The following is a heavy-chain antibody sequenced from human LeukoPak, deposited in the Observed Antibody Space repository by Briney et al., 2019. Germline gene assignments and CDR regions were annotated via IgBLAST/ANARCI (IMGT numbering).Heavy chain of an antibody. Sequence: GESLKISCKGSGYSFTSYWIGWGRQMPGKGLEWMGIIYPGDSGTRHSPSFQGQVTISADKSISTAYLQWISLKASDTAMYYCARGRGTTVTTYGYWGQGTLVTVSS. CDR3: ARGRGTTVTTYGY. CDR2: IYPGDSGT. D-gene: IGHD4-11*01. J-gene: IGHJ4*02. CDR1: GYSFTSYW. V-gene: IGHV5-51*01.